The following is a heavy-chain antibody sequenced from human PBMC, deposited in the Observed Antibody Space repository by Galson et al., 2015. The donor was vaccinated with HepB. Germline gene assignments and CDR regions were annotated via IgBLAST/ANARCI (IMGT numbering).Heavy chain of an antibody. CDR1: DYTFSDFG. D-gene: IGHD1/OR15-1a*01. CDR2: ISGYNGNT. Sequence: SVKVSCKASDYTFSDFGIIWVRRAPGQGLEWMGWISGYNGNTNYAQKFQGRVTMTTDTSTSTAYMELRSLRSDDTAAYYCARGSMTAAANNAFDVWGQGTMVTVSS. J-gene: IGHJ3*01. CDR3: ARGSMTAAANNAFDV. V-gene: IGHV1-18*04.